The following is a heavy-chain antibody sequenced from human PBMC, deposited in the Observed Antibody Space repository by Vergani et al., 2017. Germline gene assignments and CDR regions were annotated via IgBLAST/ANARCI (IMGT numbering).Heavy chain of an antibody. V-gene: IGHV3-23*01. CDR2: ISGSGGST. CDR1: GFTFSSYA. D-gene: IGHD5-12*01. Sequence: EVQLLESGGGLVQPGGSLRLSCAASGFTFSSYAMSWVRQAPGKGLEWVSAISGSGGSTSYADSVKGRFTISRDNSKNTLYLQMNSLRAEDTAVYYCAKVVDSGYEVNSGWYFDYWGQGTLVTVSS. J-gene: IGHJ4*02. CDR3: AKVVDSGYEVNSGWYFDY.